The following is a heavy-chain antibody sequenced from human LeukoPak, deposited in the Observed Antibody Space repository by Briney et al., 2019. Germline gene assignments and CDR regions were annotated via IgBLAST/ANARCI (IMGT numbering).Heavy chain of an antibody. D-gene: IGHD3-9*01. V-gene: IGHV3-21*01. J-gene: IGHJ5*02. CDR1: GFTFSSYS. CDR3: ARERRYFDLLFDP. CDR2: ISSSSSYI. Sequence: GGSLRLSCAASGFTFSSYSMNWVRQAPGMGLEWVSSISSSSSYIYYADSVKGRFTISRDNAKNSLYLQMNSLRAEDTAVYYCARERRYFDLLFDPWGQGTLVTVSS.